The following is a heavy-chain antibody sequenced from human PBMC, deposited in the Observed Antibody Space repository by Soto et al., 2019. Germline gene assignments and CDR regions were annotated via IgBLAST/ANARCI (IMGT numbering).Heavy chain of an antibody. V-gene: IGHV4-31*01. CDR1: GGSISSGDYY. J-gene: IGHJ4*02. CDR2: IYYSGST. Sequence: QVQLQESGPGLVKPSQTLSLTCTVSGGSISSGDYYWSWIRQHPGKGLEWIGYIYYSGSTYYNPSLKSLVTISVDTSKNQFSLKLTSVTAADTAVYYCARYGSGSSFDYWGQGTLVTVSS. CDR3: ARYGSGSSFDY. D-gene: IGHD3-10*01.